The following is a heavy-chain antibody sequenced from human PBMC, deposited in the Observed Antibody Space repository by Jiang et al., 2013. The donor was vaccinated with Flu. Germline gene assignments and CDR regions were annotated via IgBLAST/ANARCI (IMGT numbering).Heavy chain of an antibody. Sequence: QLLESGGGVVQPGRSLRLSCAASGFSFSSYAIHWLRRAPGKGFEWVAVMSYDGGQKNYANSVRGRFTISRDNSKNTVQLQMNSLRPEDSAVYYCARDLRDYVVSNIMDVWGPGTTVTVSS. CDR3: ARDLRDYVVSNIMDV. J-gene: IGHJ6*02. V-gene: IGHV3-30-3*01. CDR1: GFSFSSYA. D-gene: IGHD3-16*01. CDR2: MSYDGGQK.